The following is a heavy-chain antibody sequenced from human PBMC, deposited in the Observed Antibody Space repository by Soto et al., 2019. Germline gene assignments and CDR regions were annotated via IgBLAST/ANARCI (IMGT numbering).Heavy chain of an antibody. CDR3: ARDFNADVSY. V-gene: IGHV1-46*03. CDR2: INPNGGST. J-gene: IGHJ4*02. Sequence: ASVKVSCKASGYTFTSYGISRVRQAPGQGLEWMGRINPNGGSTSYAQKFQGRVTMTRDTSTSTVYMELSSLRSEDTAVYYCARDFNADVSYWGQGTLVTVSS. CDR1: GYTFTSYG.